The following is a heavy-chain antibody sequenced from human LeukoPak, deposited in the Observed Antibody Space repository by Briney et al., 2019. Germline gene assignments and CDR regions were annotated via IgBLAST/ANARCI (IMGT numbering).Heavy chain of an antibody. D-gene: IGHD4-17*01. Sequence: ASVKVSCKASGYTFTSYVINWVRQATGQGLEWMGWMNPNSGNTGYAQKFQGRVTMTRNTSISTAYMELSSLRSEDTAVYYCARVLRMTTVTTRSGLSYWGQGTLVTVSS. CDR2: MNPNSGNT. CDR3: ARVLRMTTVTTRSGLSY. J-gene: IGHJ4*02. CDR1: GYTFTSYV. V-gene: IGHV1-8*01.